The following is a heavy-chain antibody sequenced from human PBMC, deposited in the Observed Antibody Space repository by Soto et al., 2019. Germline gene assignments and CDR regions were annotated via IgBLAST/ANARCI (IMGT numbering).Heavy chain of an antibody. D-gene: IGHD2-2*01. CDR2: IYPGDSDT. J-gene: IGHJ6*02. CDR3: ARRGGGGRRLGYCGSTSCTRAYYYYGMDV. CDR1: GYSFTSYW. Sequence: GESLKISCKGSGYSFTSYWIGWVRQMPGKGLEWMGIIYPGDSDTRYSPSFQGQVTISADKSISTAYLQWSSLKASDTAMYYCARRGGGGRRLGYCGSTSCTRAYYYYGMDVWGQGTTVTVSS. V-gene: IGHV5-51*01.